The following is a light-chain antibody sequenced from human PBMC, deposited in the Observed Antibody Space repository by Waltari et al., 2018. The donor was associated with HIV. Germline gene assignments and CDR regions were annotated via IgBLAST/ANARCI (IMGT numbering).Light chain of an antibody. CDR2: GAS. CDR3: QQYKTWPLT. CDR1: QDVFSD. V-gene: IGKV3-15*01. J-gene: IGKJ1*01. Sequence: ETVMTQSPGTLSVSPGGRATLSCRASQDVFSDFACYHQNTGQSPRLLLFGASKRATGVPARVSGSGSGTEFTLTITSLQSEDYGLYHCQQYKTWPLTFGQGTRVEIK.